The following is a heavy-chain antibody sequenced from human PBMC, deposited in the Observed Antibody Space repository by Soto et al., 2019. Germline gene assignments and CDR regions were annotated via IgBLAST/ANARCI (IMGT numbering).Heavy chain of an antibody. D-gene: IGHD3-10*01. CDR2: IIPIFGTA. CDR3: ASSDPPSMVRGADYYYYYGMDV. V-gene: IGHV1-69*13. Sequence: EASVKVSCKASGGTFSSYAISWVRQAPGQGLEWMGGIIPIFGTANYAQKFQGRVTITADESTSTAYMELSSLRSEDTAVYYCASSDPPSMVRGADYYYYYGMDVWGQGTTVTVSS. CDR1: GGTFSSYA. J-gene: IGHJ6*02.